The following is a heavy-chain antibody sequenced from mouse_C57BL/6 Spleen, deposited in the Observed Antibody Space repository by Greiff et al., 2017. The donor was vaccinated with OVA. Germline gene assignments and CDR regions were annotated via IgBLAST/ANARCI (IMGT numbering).Heavy chain of an antibody. Sequence: EVQLQQSGPELVKPGASVKISCKASGYTFTDYYMNWVKQSHGKSLEWIGDINPNNGGTSYNQKFKGKATLTVDKSSSTAYMELRSLTSEDSAVYYCARGLGQGDYWGQGTTLTVSS. CDR3: ARGLGQGDY. CDR2: INPNNGGT. D-gene: IGHD3-3*01. J-gene: IGHJ2*01. V-gene: IGHV1-26*01. CDR1: GYTFTDYY.